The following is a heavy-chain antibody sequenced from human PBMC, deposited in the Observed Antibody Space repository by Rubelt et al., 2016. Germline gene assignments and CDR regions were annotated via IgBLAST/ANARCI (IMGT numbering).Heavy chain of an antibody. CDR2: FSYSGRT. D-gene: IGHD3-10*01. CDR3: ARASRSRGQGGFDY. J-gene: IGHJ4*02. Sequence: QLQLQESGPGLVKPSETLSLTCTVSVGSISSNSYYWGWIRQPPGKGLEWIGSFSYSGRTYYNPSLNSRDTISEDTSKNQFSLKVRSVPAADTAVYYWARASRSRGQGGFDYWGQGTLVTVSS. CDR1: VGSISSNSYY. V-gene: IGHV4-39*07.